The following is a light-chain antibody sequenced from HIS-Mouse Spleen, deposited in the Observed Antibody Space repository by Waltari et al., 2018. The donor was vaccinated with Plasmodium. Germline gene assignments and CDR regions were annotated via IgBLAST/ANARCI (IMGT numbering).Light chain of an antibody. CDR3: YSAADNNRV. CDR2: DVS. J-gene: IGLJ3*02. CDR1: SSDVGGYNY. V-gene: IGLV2-11*01. Sequence: QSALTQPRSVSGSPGQSVTISCTGPSSDVGGYNYVSWYQQHPGKAPKLMIYDVSKRPSGVPDRFAGSKSGNTASLTISGLQVEDEADYYCYSAADNNRVFGGGTKLTVL.